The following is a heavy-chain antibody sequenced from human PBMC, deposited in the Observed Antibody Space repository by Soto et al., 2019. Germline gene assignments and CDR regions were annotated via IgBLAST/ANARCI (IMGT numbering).Heavy chain of an antibody. V-gene: IGHV1-8*01. D-gene: IGHD3-3*01. CDR3: ARGPTALYYDFWSGYDSFNWFDP. CDR1: GYTSTSYD. CDR2: MNPNSGNT. Sequence: QVQLVQSGAEVKKPGASVKVSCKASGYTSTSYDINWVRQATGQGLEWMGWMNPNSGNTGYAQKFQGRVTMTRNTSISTAYMELSSLRSEDTAVYYCARGPTALYYDFWSGYDSFNWFDPWGQGTLVTVSS. J-gene: IGHJ5*02.